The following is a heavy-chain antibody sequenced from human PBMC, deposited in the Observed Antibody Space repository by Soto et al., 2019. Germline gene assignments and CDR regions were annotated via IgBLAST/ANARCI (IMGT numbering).Heavy chain of an antibody. CDR3: GRFFFWTTVITSGVCVFEF. CDR2: INHSGST. Sequence: ASETLSLTCAVYGGSFSGYYWSWIRQPPGKGLEWIGEINHSGSTNYNPSLKSRVTISVDTSKNQFSLKLSSVTAADTAVYYCGRFFFWTTVITSGVCVFEFWGQGTLVPVSS. V-gene: IGHV4-34*01. D-gene: IGHD4-17*01. CDR1: GGSFSGYY. J-gene: IGHJ4*01.